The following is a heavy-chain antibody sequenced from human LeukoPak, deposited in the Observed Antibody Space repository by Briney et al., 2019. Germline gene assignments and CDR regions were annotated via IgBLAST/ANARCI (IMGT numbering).Heavy chain of an antibody. Sequence: ASVKVSCKASGYTFAAYYMHWVRQAPGQGLEWMGWINPDNGGTNFAQKFHGRVTMSRDTSISTAYMELSSLTSDDTAVYFCARGPQYQLLKALGYCYMDVWGEGTTVTVSS. D-gene: IGHD2-2*01. V-gene: IGHV1-2*02. CDR3: ARGPQYQLLKALGYCYMDV. J-gene: IGHJ6*03. CDR1: GYTFAAYY. CDR2: INPDNGGT.